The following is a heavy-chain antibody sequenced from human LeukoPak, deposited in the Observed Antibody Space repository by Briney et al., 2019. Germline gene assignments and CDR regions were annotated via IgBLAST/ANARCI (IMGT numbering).Heavy chain of an antibody. D-gene: IGHD6-19*01. Sequence: PSETLSLTCTVSGGSINSYYWSWIRQPPGKGLEWIGYIYDSGSTNYNPSLKSRVTISVDTSKNQFSLKLSSVTAADTAMYYCARAYSGWSSDYWGQGTLVTVSS. V-gene: IGHV4-59*12. CDR2: IYDSGST. CDR1: GGSINSYY. CDR3: ARAYSGWSSDY. J-gene: IGHJ4*02.